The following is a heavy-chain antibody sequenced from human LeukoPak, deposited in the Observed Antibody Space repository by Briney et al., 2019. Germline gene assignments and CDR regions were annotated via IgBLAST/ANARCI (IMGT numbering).Heavy chain of an antibody. Sequence: GGSLRLSCAASGFTVSSNHNHMSWVRQAPGKGLEWVSVIYSGGTIFYADSVKGRFTISRDNSKNTVYLEMNSLRAEDTAVYYCARDGENHYYDYWGLGTLVTVST. J-gene: IGHJ4*02. CDR3: ARDGENHYYDY. D-gene: IGHD7-27*01. CDR1: GFTVSSNH. CDR2: IYSGGTI. V-gene: IGHV3-66*01.